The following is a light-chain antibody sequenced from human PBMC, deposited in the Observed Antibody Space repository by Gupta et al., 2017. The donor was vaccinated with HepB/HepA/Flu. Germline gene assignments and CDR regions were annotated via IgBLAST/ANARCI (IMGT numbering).Light chain of an antibody. J-gene: IGKJ4*01. Sequence: EIVLTPSPATLSSSAGERATISCRASQSISRYLAWYQQKPGQAPRLLIYDASNRASGVPARFSGSGSGTDFTLTISSREPEDFAVYYCQQRSNCPLTFGGGTKVEIK. CDR3: QQRSNCPLT. CDR1: QSISRY. CDR2: DAS. V-gene: IGKV3-11*01.